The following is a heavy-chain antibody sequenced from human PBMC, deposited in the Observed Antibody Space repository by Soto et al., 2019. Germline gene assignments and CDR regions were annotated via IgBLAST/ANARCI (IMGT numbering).Heavy chain of an antibody. D-gene: IGHD6-6*01. V-gene: IGHV3-48*03. J-gene: IGHJ6*02. CDR3: AGGLGDNVGKLAYYFGLDV. CDR2: IDASGCTT. CDR1: GFSFSSYE. Sequence: EVQLVESGGDLVQPGGSLRLSCAASGFSFSSYEMNWVRQVPGKGLEWLSYIDASGCTTYYADSVRGRFTISRDNAKNSLYLQMNSQRAEDTVVYYSAGGLGDNVGKLAYYFGLDVWGQGTTGTVSS.